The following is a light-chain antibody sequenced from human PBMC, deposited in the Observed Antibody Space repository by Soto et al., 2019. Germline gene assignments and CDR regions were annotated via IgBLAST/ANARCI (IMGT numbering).Light chain of an antibody. CDR2: KAS. Sequence: DIQMTQSPSTLSASVGDRVTITCRASQRISTWLAWYQQKPGKAPKLLIYKASSLEGGVPSRFGGSGSGTLFNITISSLHPDDFATYYCQQYNTYPLTFGGGTTVYIK. CDR1: QRISTW. V-gene: IGKV1-5*03. CDR3: QQYNTYPLT. J-gene: IGKJ4*01.